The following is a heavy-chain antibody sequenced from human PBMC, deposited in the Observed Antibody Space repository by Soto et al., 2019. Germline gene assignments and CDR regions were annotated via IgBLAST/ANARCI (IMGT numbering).Heavy chain of an antibody. CDR1: GFTFSNYA. J-gene: IGHJ4*02. D-gene: IGHD3-3*01. CDR3: AKSYYDFWSGYSYPDY. Sequence: QVQLVESGGGVVQPGRSLRLSCAASGFTFSNYAMHWVRQAPVKGLEWVALISYNGSNEDYSDSVKGRISISRDNSKDTLYLQMNSLRAEDTAVYYCAKSYYDFWSGYSYPDYWGQGTLVPVSS. V-gene: IGHV3-30*18. CDR2: ISYNGSNE.